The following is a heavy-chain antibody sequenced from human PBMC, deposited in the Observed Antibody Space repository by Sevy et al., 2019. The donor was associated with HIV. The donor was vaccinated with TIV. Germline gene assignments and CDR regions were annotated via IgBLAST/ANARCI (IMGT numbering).Heavy chain of an antibody. Sequence: SETLSLTCTVSGGSISSSSYYWGWIRQPPGKGLEWIGSIYYSGSTYYNPSLKSRVTISVDTSKNQFSLKLSSVTAADTAVYYCARQDYYDSSGYYLDAFDIWGQGIMVTVSS. D-gene: IGHD3-22*01. V-gene: IGHV4-39*01. CDR2: IYYSGST. J-gene: IGHJ3*02. CDR1: GGSISSSSYY. CDR3: ARQDYYDSSGYYLDAFDI.